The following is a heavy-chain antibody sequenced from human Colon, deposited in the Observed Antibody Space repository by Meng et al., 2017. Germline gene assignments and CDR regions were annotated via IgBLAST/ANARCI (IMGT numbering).Heavy chain of an antibody. V-gene: IGHV1-18*01. CDR3: ARFNHRAPDY. CDR1: GYTFTTYG. CDR2: INPYNGNT. D-gene: IGHD1-14*01. Sequence: QVKMVQSGAEVNKPGGSVKVSCKASGYTFTTYGISWLRQAPGQGLEWMGWINPYNGNTNYPQKLQGRVTMTTDTSTSTAYMELRSLRSDDTAVYYCARFNHRAPDYWGQGTLVTVSS. J-gene: IGHJ4*02.